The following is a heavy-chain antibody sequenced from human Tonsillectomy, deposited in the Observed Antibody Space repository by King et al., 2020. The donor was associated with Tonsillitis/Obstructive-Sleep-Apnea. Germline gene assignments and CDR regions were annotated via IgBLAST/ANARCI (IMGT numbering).Heavy chain of an antibody. J-gene: IGHJ4*02. CDR1: GFSLSTSGVG. CDR2: IYWDDDK. Sequence: TLKESGLTLVKPTQTLTLTCTFSGFSLSTSGVGVGWIRQPPGKALEWLALIYWDDDKRYSPSLKSRLTITKDTSKNLVVLTVTNMDPVDTAPYYCVHTAGYHLRSCQFHYWGQGTLVTVSS. V-gene: IGHV2-5*02. CDR3: VHTAGYHLRSCQFHY. D-gene: IGHD2-2*01.